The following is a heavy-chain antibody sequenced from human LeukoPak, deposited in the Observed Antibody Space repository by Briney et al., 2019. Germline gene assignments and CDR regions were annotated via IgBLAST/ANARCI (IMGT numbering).Heavy chain of an antibody. D-gene: IGHD2-15*01. Sequence: GGFLRLSCAASGFTFSSYSMNWVRQAPGKGLEWVSYISSSSSTIYYADSVKGRFTISRDNAKNSLYLQMNSLRAEDTAVYYCARGIILYYFDYWGQGTLVTVSS. CDR1: GFTFSSYS. CDR2: ISSSSSTI. CDR3: ARGIILYYFDY. J-gene: IGHJ4*02. V-gene: IGHV3-48*01.